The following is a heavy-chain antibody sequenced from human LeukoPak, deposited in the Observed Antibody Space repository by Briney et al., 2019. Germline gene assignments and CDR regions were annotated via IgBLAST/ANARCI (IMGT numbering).Heavy chain of an antibody. D-gene: IGHD1-26*01. CDR2: IYHSGST. V-gene: IGHV4-30-2*01. CDR1: GGSISSGGYS. J-gene: IGHJ4*02. CDR3: ARGARGAIDY. Sequence: SETLSLTCAVSGGSISSGGYSWSWIRQPPGKGLEWIGYIYHSGSTYYNPSLKSRVTISVDRSKNQSSLKLSSVTAADTAVYYCARGARGAIDYWGQGTLVTVSS.